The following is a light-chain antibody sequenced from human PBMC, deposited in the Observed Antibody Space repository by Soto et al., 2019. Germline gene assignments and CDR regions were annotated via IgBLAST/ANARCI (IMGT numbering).Light chain of an antibody. CDR1: SGDIGGYNY. J-gene: IGLJ1*01. V-gene: IGLV2-14*01. CDR3: SSFTSSSTYV. Sequence: QSVLTQPASVSGSPGQSITISCTGSSGDIGGYNYVSWYQQHPGKAPKSMIFEVSDRPSGVSNRFSGPKSGNMASLTISGLQAEDEADYYCSSFTSSSTYVFGTGTKVTVL. CDR2: EVS.